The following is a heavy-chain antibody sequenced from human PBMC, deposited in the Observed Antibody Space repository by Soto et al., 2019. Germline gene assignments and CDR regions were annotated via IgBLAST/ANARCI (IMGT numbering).Heavy chain of an antibody. CDR3: AIGVAASDFYIYDMDV. Sequence: QVQLVESGGGLVKPGGSLRLSCAASGFTFSDYYMSWIRQAPGKGLERVSYISGSGSTIYYADSVKGRFTISRDNAKNSVHLQMNSLRGEDTAAYCWAIGVAASDFYIYDMDVWVEGTTVTVSS. V-gene: IGHV3-11*01. D-gene: IGHD2-15*01. CDR1: GFTFSDYY. J-gene: IGHJ6*03. CDR2: ISGSGSTI.